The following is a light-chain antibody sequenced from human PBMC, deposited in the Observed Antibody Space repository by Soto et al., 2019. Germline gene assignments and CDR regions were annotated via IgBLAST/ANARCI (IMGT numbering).Light chain of an antibody. V-gene: IGKV3-20*01. CDR1: QSVSSSY. CDR3: QQYGSSST. Sequence: IVLTQSPGTLSLSPWERATLSCRASQSVSSSYLAWYQQKPGQAPRLLIYGASSRATGIPDRFSGSGSGTDFTLTISRLEPEDFAVYYCQQYGSSSTFGGGTKVDIK. CDR2: GAS. J-gene: IGKJ4*01.